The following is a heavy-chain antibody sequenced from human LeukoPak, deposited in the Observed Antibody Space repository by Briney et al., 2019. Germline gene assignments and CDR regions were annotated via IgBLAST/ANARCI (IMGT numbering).Heavy chain of an antibody. CDR3: ARDGLELLGRNAFDI. J-gene: IGHJ3*02. D-gene: IGHD1-7*01. Sequence: GASVKVSCKASGGTFSSYAISWVRQAPGQGLEWMGGIIPIFGTANYAQKFQGRVTITADESTSTAHMELSSLRSEDTAVYYCARDGLELLGRNAFDIWGQGTMVTVSS. V-gene: IGHV1-69*13. CDR2: IIPIFGTA. CDR1: GGTFSSYA.